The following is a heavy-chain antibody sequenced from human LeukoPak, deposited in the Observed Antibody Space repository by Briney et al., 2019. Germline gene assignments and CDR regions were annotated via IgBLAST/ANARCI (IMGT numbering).Heavy chain of an antibody. V-gene: IGHV3-23*01. CDR1: GFTFSSFA. CDR2: ISGSDGAT. CDR3: AKGTGYYGSGILNAFDF. D-gene: IGHD3-10*01. Sequence: GGSLRLSCAASGFTFSSFAMNWVRQAPGKGLEWVSGISGSDGATYYADSVKGRFTISRDNFKNTLDLPMNSLRAEDTAVYYCAKGTGYYGSGILNAFDFWGPGTMVTVSS. J-gene: IGHJ3*01.